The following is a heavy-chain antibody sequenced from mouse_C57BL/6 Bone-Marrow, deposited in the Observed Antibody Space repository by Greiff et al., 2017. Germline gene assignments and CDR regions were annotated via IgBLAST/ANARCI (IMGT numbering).Heavy chain of an antibody. CDR1: GYTFTDYE. CDR3: TGYDYFYAMDY. V-gene: IGHV1-15*01. J-gene: IGHJ4*01. D-gene: IGHD2-4*01. Sequence: QLQQSGAELVRPGASVTLSCKASGYTFTDYEMHWVKQTPVHGLEWIGAIDPETGGTAYNQKFKGKAILTADKSSSTAYMELRSLTSEDSAVYYCTGYDYFYAMDYWGQGTSVTVSS. CDR2: IDPETGGT.